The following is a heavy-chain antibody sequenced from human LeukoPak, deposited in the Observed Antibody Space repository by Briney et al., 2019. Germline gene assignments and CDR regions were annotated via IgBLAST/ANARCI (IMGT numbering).Heavy chain of an antibody. V-gene: IGHV4-39*07. D-gene: IGHD3-10*01. Sequence: SETLSLTCTVSGGSISSSSYYWDWIRQPPGKGLEWIGSIYYSGTTYYNPALQSRVTISVDMSDNHFSLKMKSMTAADTAVYFCARGGDRRGFDYWGQGTLVTVSS. CDR2: IYYSGTT. CDR1: GGSISSSSYY. CDR3: ARGGDRRGFDY. J-gene: IGHJ4*02.